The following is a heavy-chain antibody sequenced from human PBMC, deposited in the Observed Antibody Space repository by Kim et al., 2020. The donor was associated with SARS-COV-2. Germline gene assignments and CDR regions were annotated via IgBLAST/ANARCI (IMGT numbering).Heavy chain of an antibody. CDR1: GGSISSSSYY. J-gene: IGHJ4*02. V-gene: IGHV4-39*01. CDR2: IYYSGST. Sequence: SETLSLTCTVSGGSISSSSYYWGWIRQPPGKGLEWIGSIYYSGSTYYNPSLKSRVTISVDTSKNQFSLKLSSVTAADTAVYYCASQGRDSSSWYPADYWGQGTLVTVSS. D-gene: IGHD6-13*01. CDR3: ASQGRDSSSWYPADY.